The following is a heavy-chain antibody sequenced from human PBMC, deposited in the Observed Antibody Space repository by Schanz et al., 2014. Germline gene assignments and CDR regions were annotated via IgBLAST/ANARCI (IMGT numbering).Heavy chain of an antibody. CDR3: ARDFDDRRGYGSGYCLGDCMDV. CDR2: ISVYTGNT. J-gene: IGHJ6*02. V-gene: IGHV1-18*01. D-gene: IGHD3-10*01. Sequence: QVQLVQSGAEVKKPGASVRVSCKASGYTFTTYAMSWVRQAPGQGLECVGWISVYTGNTKYGQKVQGRVTMTADTSTNTAYMALTDLRSDDTAVYYCARDFDDRRGYGSGYCLGDCMDVWGQGTTVTVSS. CDR1: GYTFTTYA.